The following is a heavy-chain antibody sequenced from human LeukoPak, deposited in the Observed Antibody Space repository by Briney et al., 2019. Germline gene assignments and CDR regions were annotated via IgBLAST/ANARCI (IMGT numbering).Heavy chain of an antibody. Sequence: GGSLRLSCEASGFTFSSYSMNWVRQAPGKGLEWVSSISSSSSYIYYADSVKGRFTISRDNAKNSLYLQMNNLRAEDTAVYYCARAMRSNYYYDSSGNDAFDIWGQGTMVTVSS. CDR2: ISSSSSYI. J-gene: IGHJ3*02. CDR1: GFTFSSYS. V-gene: IGHV3-21*01. D-gene: IGHD3-22*01. CDR3: ARAMRSNYYYDSSGNDAFDI.